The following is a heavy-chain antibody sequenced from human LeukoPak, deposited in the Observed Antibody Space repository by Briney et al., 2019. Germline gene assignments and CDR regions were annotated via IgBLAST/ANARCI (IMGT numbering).Heavy chain of an antibody. CDR3: ARVSSGWVDY. V-gene: IGHV4-59*01. D-gene: IGHD6-19*01. CDR2: IYYSGST. Sequence: SETLSLTCTVSGGSISSYYWSWMRQPPGKGREWIGYIYYSGSTNYNPSLKSRVTISVDTSKKQLSLKLSSVTAADTAVYYCARVSSGWVDYWGQGTLVTVSS. CDR1: GGSISSYY. J-gene: IGHJ4*02.